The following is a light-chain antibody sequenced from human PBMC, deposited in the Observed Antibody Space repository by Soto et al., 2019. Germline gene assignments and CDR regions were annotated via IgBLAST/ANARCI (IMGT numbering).Light chain of an antibody. CDR1: SSDVGGYNY. CDR2: EVT. V-gene: IGLV2-8*01. CDR3: CSYVGNNNSV. J-gene: IGLJ1*01. Sequence: QSALTQPPSASGSPGQSVAISCTGTSSDVGGYNYVSWYQQYPGKAPKLMMYEVTKRPSGVPDRFSGSKSGNTASLTVSGLQAEDEADYYCCSYVGNNNSVFGSGTKVTVL.